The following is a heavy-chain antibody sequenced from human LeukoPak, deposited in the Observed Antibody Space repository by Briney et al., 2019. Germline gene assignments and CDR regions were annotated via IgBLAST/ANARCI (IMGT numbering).Heavy chain of an antibody. J-gene: IGHJ6*03. CDR3: ARVACSSTSCYSKYYYYYMDV. V-gene: IGHV3-48*01. D-gene: IGHD2-2*02. CDR2: ISSSSSTI. CDR1: GFTSSSYS. Sequence: PGGSLRLSCAASGFTSSSYSMNWVRQAPGKGLEWVSYISSSSSTIYYADSVKGRFTISRDNAKNSLYLQMNSLSAEDTAVYYCARVACSSTSCYSKYYYYYMDVWGKGTTVTVSS.